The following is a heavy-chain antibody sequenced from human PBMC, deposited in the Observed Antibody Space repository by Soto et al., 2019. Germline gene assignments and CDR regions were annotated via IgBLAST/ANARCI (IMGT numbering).Heavy chain of an antibody. V-gene: IGHV3-30-3*01. D-gene: IGHD3-10*01. CDR1: GFTFSSYA. J-gene: IGHJ6*02. CDR2: ISYDGSNK. Sequence: GGSLRLSCAASGFTFSSYAMHWVRQAPGKGLEWVAVISYDGSNKYYADSVKGRFTISRDNSKNTLYLQMNSLRAEDTAVYYCARVGGSGSSGEVYYYYGMDVWGQGTTVTVSS. CDR3: ARVGGSGSSGEVYYYYGMDV.